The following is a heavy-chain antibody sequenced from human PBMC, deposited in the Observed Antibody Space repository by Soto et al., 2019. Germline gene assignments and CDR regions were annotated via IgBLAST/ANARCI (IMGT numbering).Heavy chain of an antibody. Sequence: PGGSLRLSCAASGFTFDDYTMHWVRQAPGKGLEWVSLISWDGGSTYYADSVKGRFTISRDNSKNSLYLQMNSLRTEDTALYYCAKAMELTSSYYYGMDVWGQGTTVTVSS. CDR3: AKAMELTSSYYYGMDV. CDR2: ISWDGGST. V-gene: IGHV3-43*01. CDR1: GFTFDDYT. D-gene: IGHD1-7*01. J-gene: IGHJ6*02.